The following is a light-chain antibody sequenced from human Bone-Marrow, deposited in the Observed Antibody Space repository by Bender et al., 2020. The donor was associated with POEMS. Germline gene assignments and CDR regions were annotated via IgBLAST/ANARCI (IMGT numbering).Light chain of an antibody. CDR2: EVT. V-gene: IGLV2-23*02. J-gene: IGLJ1*01. CDR1: SSDVGGYNH. CDR3: CSYAPGNTYV. Sequence: QSALTQPASVSGSPGQSITISCTGTSSDVGGYNHVSWYQQRPGEVPKLIIYEVTNRPSGFSDRFFASKSGNTASLTISGLQAEDEADYYCCSYAPGNTYVFGTGTTVTVL.